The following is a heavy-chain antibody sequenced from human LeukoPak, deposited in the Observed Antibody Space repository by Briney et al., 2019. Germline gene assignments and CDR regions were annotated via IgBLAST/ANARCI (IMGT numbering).Heavy chain of an antibody. CDR3: ARSTAAPYYFGY. J-gene: IGHJ4*02. CDR1: GGSISSYY. Sequence: SETLSLTCTVSGGSISSYYWSWIRQPPGKGLEWIGYIYYSGSTNYNPSLKSRVTISVDTSKNQFSLKLSSVTAADTAVYYCARSTAAPYYFGYWGQGTLVTVSS. CDR2: IYYSGST. V-gene: IGHV4-59*01. D-gene: IGHD2-21*02.